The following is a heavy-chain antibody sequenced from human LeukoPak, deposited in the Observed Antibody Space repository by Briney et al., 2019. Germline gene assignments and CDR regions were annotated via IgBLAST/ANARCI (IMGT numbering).Heavy chain of an antibody. CDR2: IVVGSGNT. J-gene: IGHJ5*02. CDR3: AKDVRHVDTAMVFNWFDP. D-gene: IGHD5-18*01. CDR1: GFTFTTSA. Sequence: SVKVSCKASGFTFTTSAIQWVRQARGQRLEWIGWIVVGSGNTNYAQRFQERVTITRDMSTSTAYMELSSLRAEDTAVYYCAKDVRHVDTAMVFNWFDPWGQGTLVTVSS. V-gene: IGHV1-58*02.